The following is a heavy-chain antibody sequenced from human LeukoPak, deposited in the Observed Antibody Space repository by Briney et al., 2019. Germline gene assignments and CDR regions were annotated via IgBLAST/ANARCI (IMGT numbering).Heavy chain of an antibody. D-gene: IGHD1-1*01. CDR3: ARGLKYDARYYFDY. J-gene: IGHJ4*02. V-gene: IGHV4-4*07. CDR1: GGSISSYY. CDR2: IYTSGST. Sequence: PSETLSLTCTVSGGSISSYYWSWIRQPAGKGLEWIRRIYTSGSTNYNPSLKSRVTMSVDTSKNQFSLKLSSVTAADTAVYYCARGLKYDARYYFDYWGQGTLVTVSS.